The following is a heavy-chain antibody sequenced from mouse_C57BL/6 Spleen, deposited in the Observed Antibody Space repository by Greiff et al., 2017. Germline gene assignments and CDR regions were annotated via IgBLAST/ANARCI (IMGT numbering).Heavy chain of an antibody. CDR1: GFSLTSYG. Sequence: VQLVESGPGLVQPSQSLSITCTVSGFSLTSYGVHWVRQSPGKGLEWLGVIWSGGSTDYNAAFISRLSISKDNSKSQVFFKMNSLQADDTAIYYCARKEEGNYYGSSPAWFAYWGQGTLVTVSA. CDR2: IWSGGST. V-gene: IGHV2-2*01. CDR3: ARKEEGNYYGSSPAWFAY. J-gene: IGHJ3*01. D-gene: IGHD1-1*01.